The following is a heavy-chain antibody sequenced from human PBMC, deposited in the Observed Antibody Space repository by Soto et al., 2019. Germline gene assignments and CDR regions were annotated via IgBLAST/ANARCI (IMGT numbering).Heavy chain of an antibody. V-gene: IGHV3-33*01. Sequence: QVQLVESGGGVVQPGRSLRLSCAASGFTFSSYGMHWVRQAPGKGLEWVAVIWSDGSNKYYEDSVKGRFTISRDNSKNTLYLQMNSLRAEDTAVYYCARDCIGGNGSGGECGYYYYGMDVWGQGTTVTVSS. CDR2: IWSDGSNK. J-gene: IGHJ6*02. CDR1: GFTFSSYG. CDR3: ARDCIGGNGSGGECGYYYYGMDV. D-gene: IGHD2-15*01.